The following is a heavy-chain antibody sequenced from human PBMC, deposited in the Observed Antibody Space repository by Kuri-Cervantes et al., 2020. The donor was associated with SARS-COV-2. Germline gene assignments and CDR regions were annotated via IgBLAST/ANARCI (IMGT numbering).Heavy chain of an antibody. V-gene: IGHV3-30-3*01. Sequence: GESLQISCEASGFTFSSYAVHWVRQAPGKGLEWVAIISYDGTKKYYADSVKGRFTISRDNSKNTLYLQMNSLRADDTALYYCARDLFFFGDGFNGFDYWGQGTLVTVSS. CDR2: ISYDGTKK. CDR3: ARDLFFFGDGFNGFDY. J-gene: IGHJ4*02. D-gene: IGHD5-24*01. CDR1: GFTFSSYA.